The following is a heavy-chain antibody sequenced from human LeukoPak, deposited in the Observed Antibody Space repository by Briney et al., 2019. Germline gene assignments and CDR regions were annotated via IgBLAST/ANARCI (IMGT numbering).Heavy chain of an antibody. CDR2: IYYSGST. D-gene: IGHD7-27*01. J-gene: IGHJ4*02. CDR3: ARHRKLGIHFDY. CDR1: GGSISSSSYY. Sequence: KSSETLSLTCTVSGGSISSSSYYWGWIRQPPGKGLEWIGSIYYSGSTYYNPSLKSRVTISVDTSKNQFSLKLSSVTAADTAVYYCARHRKLGIHFDYWGQGTLVTVSS. V-gene: IGHV4-39*01.